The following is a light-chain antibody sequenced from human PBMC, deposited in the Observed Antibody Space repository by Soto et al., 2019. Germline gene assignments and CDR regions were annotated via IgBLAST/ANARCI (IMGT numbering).Light chain of an antibody. Sequence: QSALTQPASVSGSPGQSITISCTGTSSDVGGYNYVSWYQQHPGKAPKLMIYDVSNRPSGVSNRFSGSKSGNTASLTISGLQAEDEPDYYCGSYTRSISGVFGGGTKLTVL. V-gene: IGLV2-14*03. CDR1: SSDVGGYNY. CDR2: DVS. CDR3: GSYTRSISGV. J-gene: IGLJ2*01.